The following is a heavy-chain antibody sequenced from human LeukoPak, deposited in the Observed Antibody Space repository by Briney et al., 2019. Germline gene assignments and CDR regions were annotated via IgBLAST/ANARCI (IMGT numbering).Heavy chain of an antibody. CDR3: ARASYGINYYYYYGMDV. J-gene: IGHJ6*02. CDR1: GGSISSYY. CDR2: IYYSGST. Sequence: SETLSLTCTVSGGSISSYYWSWIRQPPGKGLEWIGYIYYSGSTNYNPSLKSRVTISVDTSKNQFSLKLSSVTAADTAVYYCARASYGINYYYYYGMDVWGQGTTVTVSS. V-gene: IGHV4-59*01. D-gene: IGHD3-10*01.